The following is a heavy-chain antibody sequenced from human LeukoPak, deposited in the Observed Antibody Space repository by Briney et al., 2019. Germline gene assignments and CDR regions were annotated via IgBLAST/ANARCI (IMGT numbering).Heavy chain of an antibody. CDR3: VSRRKGRAYDI. J-gene: IGHJ3*02. V-gene: IGHV1-24*01. CDR1: GYTLTELS. CDR2: FDPEDGET. Sequence: ASVKVSCKVSGYTLTELSMHWVRQAPGKGLEWMGGFDPEDGETIYAQKFQGRVTMTEDTSTDTAYMELSSLTSDDTAVYFCVSRRKGRAYDIWGQGTMVTVSS.